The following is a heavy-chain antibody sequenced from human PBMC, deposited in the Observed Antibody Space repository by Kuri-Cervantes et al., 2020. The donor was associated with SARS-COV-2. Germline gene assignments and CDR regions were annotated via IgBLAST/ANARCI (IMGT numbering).Heavy chain of an antibody. J-gene: IGHJ6*03. D-gene: IGHD2-2*01. CDR3: ATQGIVVVPAAIGHMDV. CDR1: GGSISSYY. CDR2: IYYSGST. Sequence: SETLSLTCTVSGGSISSYYWSWIRQPPGKGLEWIGYIYYSGSTNYNPSLKSRVTMSVDTSKNQFSLKLSSVTAADTAVYYCATQGIVVVPAAIGHMDVWGKGTTVTVSS. V-gene: IGHV4-59*08.